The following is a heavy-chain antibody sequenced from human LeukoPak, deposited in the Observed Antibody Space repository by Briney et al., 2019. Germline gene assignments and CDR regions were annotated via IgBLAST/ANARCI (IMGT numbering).Heavy chain of an antibody. Sequence: SETLSLTCTVSGGSISSAFYYWGWIRQPAGKGLEWIGRISTGGSTNYNPSLKSRVTISVDKSKNQFSLKLSSVTAADTAVYYCATTPWDYGDYVEGYWGQGRLVTVSS. V-gene: IGHV4-61*02. CDR1: GGSISSAFYY. D-gene: IGHD4-17*01. CDR3: ATTPWDYGDYVEGY. J-gene: IGHJ4*02. CDR2: ISTGGST.